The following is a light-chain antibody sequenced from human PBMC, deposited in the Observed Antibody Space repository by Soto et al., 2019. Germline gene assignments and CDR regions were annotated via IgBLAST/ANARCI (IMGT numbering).Light chain of an antibody. V-gene: IGLV7-46*01. J-gene: IGLJ2*01. Sequence: QAVVTQEPSLTVSPGGTVTLTCGSSTGAVTSGHYPYWFQQKPGQAPRTLIYDTSNKHSWTPARFSGSLLGGKAALTLSGAQPEDEAEYYYLLSYSGARHVFGGGTKLTVL. CDR2: DTS. CDR3: LLSYSGARHV. CDR1: TGAVTSGHY.